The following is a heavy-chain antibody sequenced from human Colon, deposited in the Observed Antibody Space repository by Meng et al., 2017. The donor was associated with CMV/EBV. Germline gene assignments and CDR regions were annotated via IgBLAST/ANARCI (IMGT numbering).Heavy chain of an antibody. J-gene: IGHJ4*02. CDR1: DFSVSSNY. D-gene: IGHD3-10*01. CDR2: IYSGGTT. Sequence: GESLKISCAASDFSVSSNYMSWVRQAPGKGLEWVSVIYSGGTTHYADSVKGRFTISRDNSKNTLYLQMNSLRAEDTAVYYCARLPGSGKDYWGQGTLVTVSS. CDR3: ARLPGSGKDY. V-gene: IGHV3-53*01.